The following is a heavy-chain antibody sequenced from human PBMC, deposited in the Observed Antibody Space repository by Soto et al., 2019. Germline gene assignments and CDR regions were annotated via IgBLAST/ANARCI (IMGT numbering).Heavy chain of an antibody. CDR2: ISGSGGST. CDR3: AHHSRSGTVYYYYMDV. V-gene: IGHV3-23*01. CDR1: GFTFSSYA. D-gene: IGHD3-10*01. J-gene: IGHJ6*03. Sequence: GGSLRLSCAASGFTFSSYAMTWVRQAPGKGLEWVSAISGSGGSTYYADSVKGRFTISRDNSKNTLYLQMNSLRAEDTAVYYCAHHSRSGTVYYYYMDVWGKAPTVTVSS.